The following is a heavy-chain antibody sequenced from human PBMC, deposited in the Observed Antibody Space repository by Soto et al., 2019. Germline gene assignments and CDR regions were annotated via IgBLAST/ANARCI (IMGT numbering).Heavy chain of an antibody. CDR3: ARFGGYYYYYGMDV. CDR2: ISAYNGNT. Sequence: AXVKVSCKASGYTFTSYGISWVRQAPGQGLEWMGWISAYNGNTNYAQKLQGRVTMTTDTSTSTAYMELRSLRSDDTAVYYCARFGGYYYYYGMDVWGQGTTVTVSS. D-gene: IGHD3-10*01. J-gene: IGHJ6*02. CDR1: GYTFTSYG. V-gene: IGHV1-18*01.